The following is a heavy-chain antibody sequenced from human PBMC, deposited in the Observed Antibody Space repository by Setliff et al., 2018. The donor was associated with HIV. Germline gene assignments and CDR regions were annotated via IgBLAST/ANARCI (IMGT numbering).Heavy chain of an antibody. J-gene: IGHJ3*02. Sequence: ASVKVSCKASGYTFTTYGISWVRQAPGQGLEWMGWISAYNGNTNYAQKFQGRVTMTTDTSTSTVYMELRSLRSDDTAVYYCAKDPNVTVTTIWGQGTMVTVSS. V-gene: IGHV1-18*01. D-gene: IGHD4-17*01. CDR3: AKDPNVTVTTI. CDR2: ISAYNGNT. CDR1: GYTFTTYG.